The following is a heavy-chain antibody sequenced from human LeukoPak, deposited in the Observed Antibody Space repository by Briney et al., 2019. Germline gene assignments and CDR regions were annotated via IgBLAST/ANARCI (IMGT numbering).Heavy chain of an antibody. V-gene: IGHV3-74*01. CDR1: GFTFTNYW. CDR3: GTVFDH. CDR2: IDIDGTGT. Sequence: PGGSLRLSCAASGFTFTNYWMHWVRQAPGKGLVWVSRIDIDGTGTSYADSVKGRFTISRDNAKNTVSLQMNSLEAEDTAVYYCGTVFDHWGPGILVTVSS. J-gene: IGHJ4*02.